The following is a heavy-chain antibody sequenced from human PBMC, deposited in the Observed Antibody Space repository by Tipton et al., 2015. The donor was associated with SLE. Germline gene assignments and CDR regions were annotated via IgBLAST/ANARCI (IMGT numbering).Heavy chain of an antibody. CDR3: ARVGASGAFDI. CDR2: IYYSGST. CDR1: GGSFSGYY. Sequence: TLSLTCAVYGGSFSGYYWSWIRQPPGKGLEWIGSIYYSGSTNYNPSLKSRVTISVDTSKNQFSLKLSSVTAADTAVYYCARVGASGAFDIWGQGTMVTVSS. J-gene: IGHJ3*02. D-gene: IGHD3-16*01. V-gene: IGHV4-34*01.